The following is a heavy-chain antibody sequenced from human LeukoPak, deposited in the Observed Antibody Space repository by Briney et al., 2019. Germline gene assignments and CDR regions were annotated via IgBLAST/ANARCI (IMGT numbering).Heavy chain of an antibody. V-gene: IGHV5-51*01. J-gene: IGHJ1*01. Sequence: GESLKISCKGSGYIFTNYWIGWVRQMPGKGLEWMGIIHPGDSDTRYSPSFQSQVTLSADKSINTAYLQWSSLTASDTAMYYCARHGGYGDYLTEYFQHWGQGTLVTVSS. CDR2: IHPGDSDT. D-gene: IGHD4-17*01. CDR1: GYIFTNYW. CDR3: ARHGGYGDYLTEYFQH.